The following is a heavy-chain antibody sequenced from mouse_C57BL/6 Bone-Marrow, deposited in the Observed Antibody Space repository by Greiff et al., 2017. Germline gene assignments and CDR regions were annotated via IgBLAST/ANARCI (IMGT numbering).Heavy chain of an antibody. Sequence: VQVVESGAELARPGASVKLSCKASGYTFTSYGISWVKQRTGQGLEWIGEIYPRSGNTYYNEKFKGKATLTADKSSSTAYMELRSLTSEDSAVYFCARGDYSNVFAYWGQGTLVTVSA. CDR3: ARGDYSNVFAY. CDR1: GYTFTSYG. V-gene: IGHV1-81*01. D-gene: IGHD2-5*01. J-gene: IGHJ3*01. CDR2: IYPRSGNT.